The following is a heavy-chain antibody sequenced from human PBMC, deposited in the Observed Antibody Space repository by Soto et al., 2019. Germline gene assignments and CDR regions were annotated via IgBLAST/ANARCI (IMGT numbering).Heavy chain of an antibody. CDR1: GYTLTELS. CDR2: FDPEDGET. CDR3: ATGDDFWSGYSPIYYGMDV. V-gene: IGHV1-24*01. J-gene: IGHJ6*02. D-gene: IGHD3-3*01. Sequence: ASVKVSCKVSGYTLTELSMHWVRQAPGKGLEWMGGFDPEDGETIYAQKFQGRVTMTEDTSTDTAYMELSSLRSEDTAVYYCATGDDFWSGYSPIYYGMDVWGQGTTVTVSS.